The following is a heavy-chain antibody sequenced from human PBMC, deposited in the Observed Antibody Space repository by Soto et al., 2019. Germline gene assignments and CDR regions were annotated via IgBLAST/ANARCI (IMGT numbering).Heavy chain of an antibody. D-gene: IGHD3-10*01. Sequence: ASVKVSCKASGYTFTGYYMHWVRQAPGQGLEWMGWINPNSGGTNYAQKFQGRVTMTRDTSISTAYMELSRLRSDDTAVYYCASVYYGSGSYIYYYYGIDVWGQGTTVTVSS. CDR2: INPNSGGT. CDR1: GYTFTGYY. V-gene: IGHV1-2*02. CDR3: ASVYYGSGSYIYYYYGIDV. J-gene: IGHJ6*02.